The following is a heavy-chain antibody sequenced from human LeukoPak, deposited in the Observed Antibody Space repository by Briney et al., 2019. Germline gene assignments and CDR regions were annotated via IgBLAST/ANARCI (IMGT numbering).Heavy chain of an antibody. CDR2: IAHQGSNK. CDR1: GFTFSSYA. J-gene: IGHJ4*02. CDR3: AKDGSWSCTD. Sequence: TGGSLRLSCAASGFTFSSYAMHWVRQGPGKGLEWVAYIAHQGSNKYYADSVKGRFTISRDNSKRTLYLQMNNLRADDTAVYYCAKDGSWSCTDWGQGALVTVSS. D-gene: IGHD2-8*02. V-gene: IGHV3-30*02.